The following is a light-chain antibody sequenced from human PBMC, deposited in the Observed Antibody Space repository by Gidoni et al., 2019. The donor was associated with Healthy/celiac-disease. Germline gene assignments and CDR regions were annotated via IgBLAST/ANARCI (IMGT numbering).Light chain of an antibody. CDR1: QGISNS. J-gene: IGKJ5*01. V-gene: IGKV1-NL1*01. CDR3: QQYYSTAS. Sequence: DIQMTQSPSSLSASVGDRVTITCRASQGISNSLAWYQQKPGKAPKLLLYAASRLESGVPSRFSGSGSGTDYTLTISSLQPEDFATYYCQQYYSTASFXXXTRLEIK. CDR2: AAS.